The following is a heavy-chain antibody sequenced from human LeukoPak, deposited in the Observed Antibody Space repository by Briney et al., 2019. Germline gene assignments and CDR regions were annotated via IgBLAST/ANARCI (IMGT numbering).Heavy chain of an antibody. CDR3: ARDSGSGSNDY. D-gene: IGHD1-26*01. CDR1: GYTFTSYA. CDR2: ISAGNGNT. Sequence: ASVKVSCKATGYTFTSYAIHWVRQAPGQRLEWMGWISAGNGNTKYSQNFQGRVTFISNTSATTAFMELSSLRSEDAAVYYCARDSGSGSNDYWGQGTLVTVSS. V-gene: IGHV1-3*01. J-gene: IGHJ4*02.